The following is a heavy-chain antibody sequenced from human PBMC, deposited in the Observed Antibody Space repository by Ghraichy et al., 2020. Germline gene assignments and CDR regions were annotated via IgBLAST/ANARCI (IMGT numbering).Heavy chain of an antibody. D-gene: IGHD3-22*01. CDR3: ARAGFSPYYYDSSGYYFDY. Sequence: GESLNISCAASGFTVSSNYMSWVRQAPGKGLEWVSVIYSGGSTYYADSVKGRFTISRDNSKNTLYLQMNSLRAEDTAMYYCARAGFSPYYYDSSGYYFDYWGQGTLVTVSS. V-gene: IGHV3-53*01. J-gene: IGHJ4*02. CDR1: GFTVSSNY. CDR2: IYSGGST.